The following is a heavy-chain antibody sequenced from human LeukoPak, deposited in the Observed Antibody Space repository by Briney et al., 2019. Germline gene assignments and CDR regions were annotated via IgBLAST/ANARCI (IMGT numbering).Heavy chain of an antibody. D-gene: IGHD6-6*01. CDR2: IYTSGST. J-gene: IGHJ4*02. V-gene: IGHV4-4*07. Sequence: SETLSLTCTVSGGSISTYFWNWIRQPAGKGLEWIGRIYTSGSTNYNPSLKSRVTMSVDTSKNQFSLKLSSVTAADTAVYYCATSSSSLEYYFDYWGQETLVTVSS. CDR3: ATSSSSLEYYFDY. CDR1: GGSISTYF.